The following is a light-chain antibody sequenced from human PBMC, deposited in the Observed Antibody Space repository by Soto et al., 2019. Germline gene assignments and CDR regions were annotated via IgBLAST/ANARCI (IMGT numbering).Light chain of an antibody. CDR3: QQNNKWPPVT. CDR1: QTISND. CDR2: GAS. V-gene: IGKV3-15*01. Sequence: EVVMTQSAATVSVSPGEGVTLSCRASQTISNDLAWYQQKPGQAPRLLIYGASTRATGVPARFSGGGSGTEFTLTISSLQSEAFAFYYCQQNNKWPPVTFGGGTKVEIK. J-gene: IGKJ4*01.